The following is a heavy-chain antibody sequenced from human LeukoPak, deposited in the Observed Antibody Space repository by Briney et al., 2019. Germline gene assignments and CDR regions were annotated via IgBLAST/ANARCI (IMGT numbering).Heavy chain of an antibody. CDR1: GGSFSGYY. V-gene: IGHV4-34*01. D-gene: IGHD2/OR15-2a*01. CDR2: INHSGST. Sequence: SETLSLTCAVYGGSFSGYYWSWIRQPLGKGLEWIGEINHSGSTNYNPSLKSRVTISVDTSKNQFSLKLSSVTAADTAVYYCASFSGAAWLFDYWGQGTLVTVSS. CDR3: ASFSGAAWLFDY. J-gene: IGHJ4*02.